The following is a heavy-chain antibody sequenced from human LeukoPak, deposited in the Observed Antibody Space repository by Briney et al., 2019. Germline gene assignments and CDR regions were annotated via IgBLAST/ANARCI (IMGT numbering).Heavy chain of an antibody. D-gene: IGHD4-23*01. V-gene: IGHV3-48*03. CDR3: ARIPHPSPVGY. J-gene: IGHJ4*02. CDR1: GFPFSSSE. Sequence: GGSLRLSCVASGFPFSSSEMNWVRQAPGKGLEWISYITSSSRTIWYADSVKGRFTISRDNAKNSLYLQMNGLRDDDTAVYYCARIPHPSPVGYWGQGTLVTVSS. CDR2: ITSSSRTI.